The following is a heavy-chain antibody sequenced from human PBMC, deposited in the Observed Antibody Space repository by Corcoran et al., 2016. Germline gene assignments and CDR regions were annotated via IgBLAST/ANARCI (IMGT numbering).Heavy chain of an antibody. D-gene: IGHD6-13*01. CDR1: GYTFTGYY. CDR2: INPNSGGT. Sequence: QVQLVQSGAEVKKPGASVKVSCKASGYTFTGYYMHWVRQAPGQGLEWMGWINPNSGGTNYAQKFQGRVTMTRDTSISKAYMERSRLRSDDTAVNYCARVGDIAAAGTLQFDYWGQGTLVTVSS. V-gene: IGHV1-2*02. CDR3: ARVGDIAAAGTLQFDY. J-gene: IGHJ4*02.